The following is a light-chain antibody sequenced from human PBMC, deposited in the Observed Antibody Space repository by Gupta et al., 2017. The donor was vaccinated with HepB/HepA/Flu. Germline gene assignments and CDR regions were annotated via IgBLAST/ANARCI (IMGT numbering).Light chain of an antibody. CDR3: QQSNNMRQT. Sequence: ISLSPSSLSASAGDRVTITCRASQSVSSYLTWYQHKPGRAPKLLIYGTSNLQSGVPSRFSGSRSGTDFTLTISSLQPEDFAIYYCQQSNNMRQTFGQGTKVEIK. V-gene: IGKV1-39*01. CDR1: QSVSSY. CDR2: GTS. J-gene: IGKJ2*01.